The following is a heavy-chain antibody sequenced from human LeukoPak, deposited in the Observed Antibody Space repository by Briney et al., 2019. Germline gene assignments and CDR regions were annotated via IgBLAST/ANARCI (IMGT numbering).Heavy chain of an antibody. Sequence: GGSLRLSRAASGFSFSDYYMTWIRQAPGKGLEWLSYISSSGSTIYYADSVKGRFTISRDNVENSLYLQMNSLRAEDTAVYYCARESYFDSSAYTKFDYWGQGTLVTVSS. CDR2: ISSSGSTI. CDR1: GFSFSDYY. V-gene: IGHV3-11*01. J-gene: IGHJ4*02. D-gene: IGHD3-22*01. CDR3: ARESYFDSSAYTKFDY.